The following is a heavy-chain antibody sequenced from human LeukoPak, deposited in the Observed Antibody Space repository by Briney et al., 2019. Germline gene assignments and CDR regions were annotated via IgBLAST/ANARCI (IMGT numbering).Heavy chain of an antibody. J-gene: IGHJ3*02. D-gene: IGHD3-10*01. Sequence: GGSLRLSCAASGFTFSSYWMHWVRQAPGKGLVWVSRINSDGSSTSYADSVKGRFTISRDNAKNTLYLQMNSLRAEDTAVYYCAKTAGREWPMDAFDIWGQGTMVTVSS. CDR2: INSDGSST. V-gene: IGHV3-74*01. CDR1: GFTFSSYW. CDR3: AKTAGREWPMDAFDI.